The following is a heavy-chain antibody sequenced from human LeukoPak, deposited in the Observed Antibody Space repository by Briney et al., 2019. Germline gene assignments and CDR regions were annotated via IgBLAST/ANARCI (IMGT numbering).Heavy chain of an antibody. CDR2: ISGSGGST. CDR1: GFTFSSYG. Sequence: GGSLRLSCAASGFTFSSYGMSWVRQAPGKGLEWVSAISGSGGSTYYADSVKGRFTISRDNAKKSMYLQMNSLRAEDTAVYYCARHLSGVTGYTYGRGIDYWGQGTLVTVSS. CDR3: ARHLSGVTGYTYGRGIDY. V-gene: IGHV3-23*01. D-gene: IGHD5-18*01. J-gene: IGHJ4*02.